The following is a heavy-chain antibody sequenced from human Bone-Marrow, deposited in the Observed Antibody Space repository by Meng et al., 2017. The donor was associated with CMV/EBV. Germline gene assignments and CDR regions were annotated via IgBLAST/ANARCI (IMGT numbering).Heavy chain of an antibody. J-gene: IGHJ5*02. D-gene: IGHD3-16*01. V-gene: IGHV1-18*04. CDR1: GYTFTGYY. Sequence: ASVKVSCKASGYTFTGYYMHWVRQAPGQGLEWMGCVSADNGDTKYAQKVQDRVRLTRDTYTKTAYMELRTLRSDDTAIYYCARESNAWGWFDPWGQGTLVTVSS. CDR3: ARESNAWGWFDP. CDR2: VSADNGDT.